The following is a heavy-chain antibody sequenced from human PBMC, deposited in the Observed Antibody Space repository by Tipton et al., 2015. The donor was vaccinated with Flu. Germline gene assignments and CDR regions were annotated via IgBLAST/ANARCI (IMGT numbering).Heavy chain of an antibody. J-gene: IGHJ4*02. CDR1: GGSISSGGYS. CDR3: ARVGDDDSSGYYFDY. CDR2: IYHSGST. V-gene: IGHV4-30-2*01. D-gene: IGHD3-22*01. Sequence: TLSLTCAVSGGSISSGGYSWSWIRQPPGKGLEWIGYIYHSGSTYYNPSLKSRVTISVDGSKNQFSLKLSSVTAADTAVYYCARVGDDDSSGYYFDYWGQGTLVTVSS.